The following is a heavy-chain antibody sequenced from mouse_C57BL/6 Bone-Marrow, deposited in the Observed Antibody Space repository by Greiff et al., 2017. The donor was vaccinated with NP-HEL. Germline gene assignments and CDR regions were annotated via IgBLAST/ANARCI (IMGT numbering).Heavy chain of an antibody. CDR2: INPNYGTT. J-gene: IGHJ4*01. CDR1: GYSFTDYN. D-gene: IGHD2-5*01. V-gene: IGHV1-39*01. CDR3: ARSMAYYSNYLYYYAMDY. Sequence: EVQGVESGPELVKPGASVKISCKASGYSFTDYNMNWVKQSNGKSLEWIGVINPNYGTTSYNQKFKGKATLTVDQSSSTAYMQLNSLTSEDSAVYYCARSMAYYSNYLYYYAMDYWGQGTSVTVSS.